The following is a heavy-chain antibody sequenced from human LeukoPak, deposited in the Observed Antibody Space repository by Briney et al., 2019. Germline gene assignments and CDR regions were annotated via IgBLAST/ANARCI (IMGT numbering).Heavy chain of an antibody. CDR2: RYYRSKWYH. V-gene: IGHV6-1*01. D-gene: IGHD6-19*01. J-gene: IGHJ3*02. Sequence: SQTLSLTCAISGHSVSRNSAAWNWSRRSPSRVLDWLGRRYYRSKWYHDYAVSVKSRITINPDTSKNQSSLQLNSVTPEDTAVYDCARDTGSGWYYDAFDIWGQGTMVTVSS. CDR3: ARDTGSGWYYDAFDI. CDR1: GHSVSRNSAA.